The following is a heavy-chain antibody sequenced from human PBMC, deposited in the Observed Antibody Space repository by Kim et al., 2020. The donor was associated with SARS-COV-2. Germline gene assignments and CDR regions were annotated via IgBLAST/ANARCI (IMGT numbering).Heavy chain of an antibody. V-gene: IGHV3-21*01. J-gene: IGHJ6*01. CDR2: IDTSSSSV. Sequence: GGSLRLSCAASGFTFSSYSMNWVRQAPGKGVEWVSSIDTSSSSVFYSESVKGRFTISRDDAKNSLFLQMSSLRGEDTAVYYCARGGGAAGGSDYYAMDI. CDR3: ARGGGAAGGSDYYAMDI. D-gene: IGHD6-25*01. CDR1: GFTFSSYS.